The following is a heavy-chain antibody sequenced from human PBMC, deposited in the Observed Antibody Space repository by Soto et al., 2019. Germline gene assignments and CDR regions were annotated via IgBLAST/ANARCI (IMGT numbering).Heavy chain of an antibody. V-gene: IGHV3-48*01. CDR2: ISSTSTTI. CDR3: ARGTVTTPGD. D-gene: IGHD4-17*01. J-gene: IGHJ4*02. CDR1: GFPFSSNS. Sequence: EVQLVESGGGLVQSGGSLRLSCVASGFPFSSNSMNWVRQAPGKGLEWVSKISSTSTTIYYADSVKGRFTISRDNAKNSLYLQMNTLRAEDTAVSYCARGTVTTPGDWGQGTLVTVSS.